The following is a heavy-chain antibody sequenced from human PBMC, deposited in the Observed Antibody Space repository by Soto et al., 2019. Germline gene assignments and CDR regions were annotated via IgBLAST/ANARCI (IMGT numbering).Heavy chain of an antibody. V-gene: IGHV3-48*02. D-gene: IGHD3-22*01. J-gene: IGHJ1*01. CDR3: ARFYYDDD. Sequence: GGSLTLSCRASGYDFRTYSMNWVRQATGQGLEWIAYVSLDSDTIQYADSVKGRFTISRDDAENSLYLQIDSLRDEDTATYYCARFYYDDDWGQGTPVTVSS. CDR1: GYDFRTYS. CDR2: VSLDSDTI.